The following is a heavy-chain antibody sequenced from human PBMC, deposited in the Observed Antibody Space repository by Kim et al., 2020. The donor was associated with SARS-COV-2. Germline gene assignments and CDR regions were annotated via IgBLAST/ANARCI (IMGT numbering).Heavy chain of an antibody. D-gene: IGHD6-13*01. Sequence: GGSLRLSCAASGFTFSSYGMHWVRQAPGKGLEWVAVISYDGSNKYYADSVKGRFTISRDNSKNTLYLQMNSLRAEDTAVYYCAKGGVKYSSSHYYGMDVWGQGTTVTVSS. CDR3: AKGGVKYSSSHYYGMDV. V-gene: IGHV3-30*18. CDR1: GFTFSSYG. J-gene: IGHJ6*02. CDR2: ISYDGSNK.